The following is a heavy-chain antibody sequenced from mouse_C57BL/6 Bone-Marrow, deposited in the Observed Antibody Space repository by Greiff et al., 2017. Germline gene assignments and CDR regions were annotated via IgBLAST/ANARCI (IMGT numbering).Heavy chain of an antibody. CDR1: GFSLTSYA. CDR3: ATYSNYPAWFAY. Sequence: VKLVESGPGLVAPSQSLSITCTVSGFSLTSYAISWVRQPPGKGLEWLGVIWTGGGTNYNSALKSRLSISKDNSKSQVFLKMNSLQTDDTARYYCATYSNYPAWFAYWGQGTLVTVSA. V-gene: IGHV2-9-1*01. D-gene: IGHD2-5*01. CDR2: IWTGGGT. J-gene: IGHJ3*01.